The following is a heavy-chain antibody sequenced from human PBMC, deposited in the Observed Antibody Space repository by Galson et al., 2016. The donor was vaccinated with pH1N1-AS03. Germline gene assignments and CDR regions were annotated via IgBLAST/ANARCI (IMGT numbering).Heavy chain of an antibody. CDR1: GYIFTGFY. D-gene: IGHD2-2*01. Sequence: SVKVSCKASGYIFTGFYVHWVRQAPGQGLEWMGWINPNSGVTNYAQKFQAWVTMTRDTSISTAYMELYGLKSDVTAVYYCARDPRGPCTSTTCPTAYYFGMDVWGQGITVIVSS. CDR2: INPNSGVT. V-gene: IGHV1-2*04. CDR3: ARDPRGPCTSTTCPTAYYFGMDV. J-gene: IGHJ6*02.